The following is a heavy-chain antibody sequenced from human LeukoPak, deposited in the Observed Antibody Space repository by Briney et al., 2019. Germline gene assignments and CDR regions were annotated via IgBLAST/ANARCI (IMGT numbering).Heavy chain of an antibody. D-gene: IGHD3-22*01. CDR1: GGTFSSYA. CDR2: IIPILGIA. Sequence: ASVKVSCKASGGTFSSYAISWVRQAPGQGLEWMGRIIPILGIANYAQKFQGRVTITADKSTSTAYMELSSLRSEDTAVYYCATHLYDSSGYYQIDYWGQGTLVTVSS. J-gene: IGHJ4*02. CDR3: ATHLYDSSGYYQIDY. V-gene: IGHV1-69*04.